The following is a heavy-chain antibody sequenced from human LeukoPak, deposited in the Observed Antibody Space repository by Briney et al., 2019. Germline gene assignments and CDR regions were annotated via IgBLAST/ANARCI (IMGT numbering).Heavy chain of an antibody. D-gene: IGHD5-24*01. CDR3: APFSGVGYNFVY. Sequence: GGSLRLSCVASGFTFTGYTMVWFRQAPGGGLEWVSAVNNRGVTYYPGSAKGRFTTSRDNSKNTFYLQMNSLRAEDTAVYYCAPFSGVGYNFVYWGQGTLVTVSS. CDR2: VNNRGVT. CDR1: GFTFTGYT. J-gene: IGHJ4*02. V-gene: IGHV3-66*01.